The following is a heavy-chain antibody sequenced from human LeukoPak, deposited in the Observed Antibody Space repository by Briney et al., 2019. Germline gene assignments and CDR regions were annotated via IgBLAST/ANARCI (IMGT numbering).Heavy chain of an antibody. CDR3: AKFGVSNGVPAAKGDAFDI. CDR2: ISGSGGST. J-gene: IGHJ3*02. D-gene: IGHD2-2*01. Sequence: GGSLRLSCAASGFTFSSYAMSWVRQAPWKGLEWVSTISGSGGSTYYADSVKGRFTISRDNSKNTLYLQMNSLRAEDTAVYYCAKFGVSNGVPAAKGDAFDIWGQGTMVTVSS. V-gene: IGHV3-23*01. CDR1: GFTFSSYA.